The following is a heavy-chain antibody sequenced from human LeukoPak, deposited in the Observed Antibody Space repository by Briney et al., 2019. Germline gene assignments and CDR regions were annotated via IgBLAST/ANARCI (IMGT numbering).Heavy chain of an antibody. J-gene: IGHJ4*02. CDR2: INHSGST. D-gene: IGHD6-13*01. Sequence: SETLSLTCAVYGGSFSGYYWSWIRQPPGKGLEWIGEINHSGSTNYNPSLKSRVTISVDTSKNQFSLKLSSVTAADTAVYYCARGIGPGYSSSWYTPDYWGQGTLVTVSS. V-gene: IGHV4-34*01. CDR1: GGSFSGYY. CDR3: ARGIGPGYSSSWYTPDY.